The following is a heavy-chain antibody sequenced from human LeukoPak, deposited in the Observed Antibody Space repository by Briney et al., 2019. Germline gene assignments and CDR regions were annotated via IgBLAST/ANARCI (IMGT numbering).Heavy chain of an antibody. CDR3: ARTTEAHSWRTRYYDYYMDV. J-gene: IGHJ6*03. Sequence: SGTLSLTCAVSSGSVSSNNWWSWVRQPPGKGLEWIGEIYYSGNTNYNPSLKSRVTMSVDRSRNQFSLNLSSVTAADTAVYYCARTTEAHSWRTRYYDYYMDVWGKGTTVTVSS. V-gene: IGHV4-4*02. CDR1: SGSVSSNNW. D-gene: IGHD6-13*01. CDR2: IYYSGNT.